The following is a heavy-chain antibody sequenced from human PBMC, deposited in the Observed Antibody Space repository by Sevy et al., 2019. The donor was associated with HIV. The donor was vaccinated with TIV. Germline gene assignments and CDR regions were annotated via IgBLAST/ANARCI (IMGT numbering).Heavy chain of an antibody. CDR1: GFTFSNYD. CDR3: ARLLSCGGDCYYLDY. V-gene: IGHV3-30-3*01. Sequence: GGSLRLSCAASGFTFSNYDMHWVRQAPGKGLEWVAVISHDGNYKNYADSVKVRFTISRDDFKNTLYLQMSSLRPGDTAVYFCARLLSCGGDCYYLDYWGQGALVTVSS. J-gene: IGHJ4*02. D-gene: IGHD2-21*02. CDR2: ISHDGNYK.